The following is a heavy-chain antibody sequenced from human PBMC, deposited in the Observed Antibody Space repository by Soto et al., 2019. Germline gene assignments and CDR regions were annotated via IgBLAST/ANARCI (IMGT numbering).Heavy chain of an antibody. D-gene: IGHD3-3*01. V-gene: IGHV4-34*01. CDR2: INHSGST. CDR3: ARGPVLRFLGWPYGMGV. Sequence: SETLSLTCAVYGGSFSGYYWSWIRQPPGKGLEWIGEINHSGSTNYNPSLKSRVTISVDTSKNQFSLKLSSVTAADTAVYYCARGPVLRFLGWPYGMGVWGQGTTVTVSS. CDR1: GGSFSGYY. J-gene: IGHJ6*02.